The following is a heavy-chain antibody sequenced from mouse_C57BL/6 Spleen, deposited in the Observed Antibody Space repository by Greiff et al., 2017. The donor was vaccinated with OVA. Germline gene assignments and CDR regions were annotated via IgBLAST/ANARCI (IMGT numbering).Heavy chain of an antibody. CDR1: GYTFTDYN. CDR2: LNPNNGGT. J-gene: IGHJ2*01. CDR3: ERRELGYFDY. Sequence: VQLQQSGPELVKPGASVKMSCTASGYTFTDYNMHWVKQSHGKSLEWIGYLNPNNGGTSYNQKFKGKATLTVNKSSSTAYMEHRSLTSEDSAVYYYERRELGYFDYWGQGTTLTVSS. D-gene: IGHD4-1*01. V-gene: IGHV1-22*01.